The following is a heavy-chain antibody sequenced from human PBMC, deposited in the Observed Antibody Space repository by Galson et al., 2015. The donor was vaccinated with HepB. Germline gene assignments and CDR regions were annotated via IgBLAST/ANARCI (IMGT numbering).Heavy chain of an antibody. CDR2: ISSDGDSK. D-gene: IGHD1-14*01. Sequence: SLRLSCAASGFSFSDHGMHWVRHVAGKGLEWLTVISSDGDSKRYERSLMGRFTISRANSKNTLFLEMSSLGPEDTAVYYCAKGCRTGTTCYIIESWVQGTPVTVSS. CDR1: GFSFSDHG. J-gene: IGHJ4*02. CDR3: AKGCRTGTTCYIIES. V-gene: IGHV3-30*18.